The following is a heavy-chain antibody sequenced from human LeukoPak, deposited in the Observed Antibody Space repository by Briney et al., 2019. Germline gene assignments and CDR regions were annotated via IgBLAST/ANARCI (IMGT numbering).Heavy chain of an antibody. CDR1: GFTFSSYW. J-gene: IGHJ6*02. Sequence: GGSLRLSCAASGFTFSSYWMSWVRQAPGKGLEWVANIKQDGSEKYYVDSVKGRFTISRDNAKNSLYLQMNSLRAEDTAVYYCARDDTYCGGDCYSPPHYYYGMDVWGQGTTVTVSS. CDR2: IKQDGSEK. CDR3: ARDDTYCGGDCYSPPHYYYGMDV. V-gene: IGHV3-7*01. D-gene: IGHD2-21*02.